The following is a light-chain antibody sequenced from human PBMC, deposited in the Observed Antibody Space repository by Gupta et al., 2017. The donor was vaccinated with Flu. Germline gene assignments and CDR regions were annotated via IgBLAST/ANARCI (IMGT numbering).Light chain of an antibody. V-gene: IGKV1-6*01. CDR1: QDIKTD. J-gene: IGKJ1*01. CDR3: LQDFNYPWT. Sequence: AIQMTQSPSSLSASAGDRVSITCRASQDIKTDLGWYQQKPGKAPKLLIFKASTLQNDVPSRFSGSGSGSDFTLTITSLQPEDFATYYCLQDFNYPWTFGPGTRVEVK. CDR2: KAS.